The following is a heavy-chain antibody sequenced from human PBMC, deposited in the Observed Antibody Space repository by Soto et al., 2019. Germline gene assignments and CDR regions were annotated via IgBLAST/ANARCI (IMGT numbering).Heavy chain of an antibody. D-gene: IGHD1-26*01. J-gene: IGHJ4*02. CDR2: ISDSGGTS. CDR1: GLIFSTYV. Sequence: EVQLVDSGGGLVQPGGSLGLSCAAPGLIFSTYVRSWFRKAPGKGLEWVSSISDSGGTSYYADSVKGRFTISRDNSKNTLYLQMNSLRAEDTAIYYCAKRPRALLTFDYWGQGTLVTVSS. V-gene: IGHV3-23*04. CDR3: AKRPRALLTFDY.